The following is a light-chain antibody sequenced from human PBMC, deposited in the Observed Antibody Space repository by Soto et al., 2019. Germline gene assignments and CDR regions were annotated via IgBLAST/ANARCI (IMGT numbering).Light chain of an antibody. CDR3: SSYTSSSIWYF. Sequence: QSVLTQPASVSGSPGQSITISCTGTSSDVGGYNYVSWYQQHPGKAPKLMIYDVSNRPSGVSNRFSGSKSGNTASLTISGFQAEDVADYYCSSYTSSSIWYFFGTG. V-gene: IGLV2-14*01. CDR1: SSDVGGYNY. CDR2: DVS. J-gene: IGLJ1*01.